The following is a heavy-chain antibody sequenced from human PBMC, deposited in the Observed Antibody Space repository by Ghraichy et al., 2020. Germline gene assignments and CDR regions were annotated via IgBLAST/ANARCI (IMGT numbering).Heavy chain of an antibody. Sequence: SETLSLTCAVYGGSFSGYYWSWIRQPPGKGLEWIGEINHSGSTNYNPSLKSRVTISVDTSKNQFSLKLSSVTAADTAVYYCARGGYRMISYYYYGMDVWGQGTTVTVSS. D-gene: IGHD3/OR15-3a*01. CDR1: GGSFSGYY. CDR3: ARGGYRMISYYYYGMDV. V-gene: IGHV4-34*01. CDR2: INHSGST. J-gene: IGHJ6*02.